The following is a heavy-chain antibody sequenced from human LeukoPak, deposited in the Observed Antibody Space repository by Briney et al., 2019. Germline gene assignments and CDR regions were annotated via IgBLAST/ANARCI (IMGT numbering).Heavy chain of an antibody. J-gene: IGHJ4*02. CDR2: IIPIFGTA. D-gene: IGHD3-16*01. CDR3: ASPPFGATGYFDY. Sequence: GSSVKVSCKASGGTFSSYAISWMRQAPGQGLEWKGGIIPIFGTANYAQKFQGRVTITTDESTSTAYMELSSLRSEDTAVYYCASPPFGATGYFDYWGQGTLVTVSS. CDR1: GGTFSSYA. V-gene: IGHV1-69*05.